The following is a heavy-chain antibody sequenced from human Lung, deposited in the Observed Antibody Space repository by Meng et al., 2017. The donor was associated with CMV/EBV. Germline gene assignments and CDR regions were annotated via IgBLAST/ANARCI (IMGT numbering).Heavy chain of an antibody. CDR3: ARGNGWRFDY. V-gene: IGHV7-4-1*01. CDR1: GYTFTSSS. J-gene: IGHJ4*02. CDR2: ININTGNP. Sequence: VQVVQAGAELKKPGDSVQVSWQAAGYTFTSSSLSWVRPARGRGLEWMGWININTGNPTYAQGFTGRFVFCLDTSVRTAYLKIDSLKADDTVVYYCARGNGWRFDYWGQGTLVTVSS. D-gene: IGHD6-19*01.